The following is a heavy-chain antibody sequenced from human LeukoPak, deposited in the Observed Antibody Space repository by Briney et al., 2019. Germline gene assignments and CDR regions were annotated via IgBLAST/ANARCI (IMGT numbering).Heavy chain of an antibody. D-gene: IGHD6-25*01. CDR3: ARGLGKYSSVYYYYYGMDV. J-gene: IGHJ6*04. V-gene: IGHV4-34*01. Sequence: SETLSLNCTVYGGSSSGYYWSWIRQPPGKGLEWIGEINHSGSTNYNPSLKSRVTISVDTSKNQFSLKLSSVTAADTAVYYCARGLGKYSSVYYYYYGMDVWGEGTTVTVSS. CDR1: GGSSSGYY. CDR2: INHSGST.